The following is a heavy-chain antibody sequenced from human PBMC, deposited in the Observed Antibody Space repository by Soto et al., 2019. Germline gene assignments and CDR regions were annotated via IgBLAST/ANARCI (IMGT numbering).Heavy chain of an antibody. Sequence: EVQLVESGGGLVQPGGSLRLSCAASGFTFSSYWMSWVRQAPGKGLEWVANIKQDGSEKYYVDSVKGRFTISRDNAKNSLYLQMNSLRAEDTAVYYCARVPPPNTYYDSSGYELHWARVGLFDAFDIWGQGTMVTVSS. V-gene: IGHV3-7*03. CDR3: ARVPPPNTYYDSSGYELHWARVGLFDAFDI. CDR1: GFTFSSYW. J-gene: IGHJ3*02. CDR2: IKQDGSEK. D-gene: IGHD3-22*01.